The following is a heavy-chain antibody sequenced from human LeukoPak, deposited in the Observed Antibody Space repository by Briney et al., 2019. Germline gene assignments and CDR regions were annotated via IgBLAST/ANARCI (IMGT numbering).Heavy chain of an antibody. CDR1: GFTFSDYY. J-gene: IGHJ4*02. D-gene: IGHD3-10*01. V-gene: IGHV3-11*01. CDR2: ISTSGSNI. Sequence: GGSLRLSCAASGFTFSDYYMSWIRQAPGKGLEWVSYISTSGSNIYYSDSVKGRFTISRDNAKNSLYLQMNSLRAEDTAVYYCARTYGSGSYGDYWGQGTQVTVSS. CDR3: ARTYGSGSYGDY.